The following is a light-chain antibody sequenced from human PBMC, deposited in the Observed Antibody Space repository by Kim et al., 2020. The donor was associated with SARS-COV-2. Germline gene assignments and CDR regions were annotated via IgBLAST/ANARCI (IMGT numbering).Light chain of an antibody. J-gene: IGLJ1*01. CDR2: DVT. Sequence: QSALTQPASVSGSPGQSITISCTGTSSDVGVYNYVSWYQQHPGKAPKLMIYDVTNRPSGVSNRFSGSKSGNTASLTISGLQAEDEADYYCSSYTSSSPLDFGTGTKVTVL. CDR1: SSDVGVYNY. CDR3: SSYTSSSPLD. V-gene: IGLV2-14*03.